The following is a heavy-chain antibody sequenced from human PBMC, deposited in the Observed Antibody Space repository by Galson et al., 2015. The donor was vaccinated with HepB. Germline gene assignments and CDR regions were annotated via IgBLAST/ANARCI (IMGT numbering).Heavy chain of an antibody. V-gene: IGHV3-15*01. CDR1: GFTFRNAW. D-gene: IGHD4-23*01. CDR3: TTAPGLRWYILVL. J-gene: IGHJ4*02. CDR2: IKSKTDGGTT. Sequence: SLRLSCAASGFTFRNAWMSWVRQAPGKGLEWVGRIKSKTDGGTTDYAAPVKGRFTISRDDSKNTLYLQMNSLKTEDTAVYYCTTAPGLRWYILVLWGQGTLVTVSS.